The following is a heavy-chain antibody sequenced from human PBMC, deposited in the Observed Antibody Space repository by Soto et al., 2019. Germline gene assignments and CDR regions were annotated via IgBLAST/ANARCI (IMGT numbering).Heavy chain of an antibody. CDR2: INHSGST. CDR1: GGSFSGYY. Sequence: PSETLSLTCAVYGGSFSGYYWSWIRQPPGKGLEWIGEINHSGSTNYNPSLKSRVTISVDTSKNQFSLKLSSVTAADTAVYYCARGRYSSSWYERYYYYGMDVWGQGXTVTVYS. D-gene: IGHD6-13*01. V-gene: IGHV4-34*01. J-gene: IGHJ6*02. CDR3: ARGRYSSSWYERYYYYGMDV.